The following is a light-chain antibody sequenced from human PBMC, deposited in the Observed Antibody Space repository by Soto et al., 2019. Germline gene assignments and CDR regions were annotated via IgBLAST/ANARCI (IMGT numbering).Light chain of an antibody. V-gene: IGKV1-39*01. CDR2: STC. J-gene: IGKJ5*01. CDR1: QRISNY. Sequence: ISVSHGERVTXTCRSSQRISNYLNWYQQKAGKSRKLLINSTCGLRGGVASTFGGTSSSTQLSLTANSVLTEDYGTYFCRPEYPSPVAFGQGTRLEIK. CDR3: RPEYPSPVA.